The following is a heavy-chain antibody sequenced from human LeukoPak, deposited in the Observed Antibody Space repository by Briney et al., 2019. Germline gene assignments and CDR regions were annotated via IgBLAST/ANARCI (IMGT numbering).Heavy chain of an antibody. J-gene: IGHJ2*01. CDR2: ISTSNGNT. Sequence: ASVTVSCKASGYAFSSQNINWVRQAPGQGLEWMEWISTSNGNTNYAQKFQGRVTMTTDTSTSTAYMEVRNLRSDDTAVYYCARRYFWYLDLWGRGTPVTVSS. V-gene: IGHV1-18*01. CDR3: ARRYFWYLDL. CDR1: GYAFSSQN. D-gene: IGHD1-1*01.